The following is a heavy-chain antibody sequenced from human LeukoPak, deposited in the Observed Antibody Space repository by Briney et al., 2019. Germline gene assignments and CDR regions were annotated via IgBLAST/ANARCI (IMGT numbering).Heavy chain of an antibody. CDR1: GYTFTGYY. J-gene: IGHJ6*02. CDR2: INPNSGGT. V-gene: IGHV1-2*04. D-gene: IGHD6-13*01. Sequence: ASVKVSCKASGYTFTGYYMHWVRQAPGQGLEWMGWINPNSGGTNYAQKFQGWVTVTRDTSISTAYMELSRLRSDDTAVYYCARGSWYDYYGMDVWGQGTTVTVSS. CDR3: ARGSWYDYYGMDV.